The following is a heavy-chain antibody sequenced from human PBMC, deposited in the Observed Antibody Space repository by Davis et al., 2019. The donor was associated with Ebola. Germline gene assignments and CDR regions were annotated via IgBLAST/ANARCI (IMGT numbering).Heavy chain of an antibody. Sequence: GESLKISCAASGFTFSSYSMNWVRQAPGKGLEWVSYISSSSSYTNYADSVKGRFTISRDNAKNSLYLQMNSLRAEDTAVYYCARGEGEWELPFDYWGQGTLVTVSS. CDR3: ARGEGEWELPFDY. CDR2: ISSSSSYT. D-gene: IGHD1-26*01. CDR1: GFTFSSYS. V-gene: IGHV3-21*05. J-gene: IGHJ4*02.